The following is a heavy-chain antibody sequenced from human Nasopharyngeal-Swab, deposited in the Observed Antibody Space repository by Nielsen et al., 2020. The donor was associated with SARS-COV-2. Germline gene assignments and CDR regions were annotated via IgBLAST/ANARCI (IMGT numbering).Heavy chain of an antibody. D-gene: IGHD2-2*01. J-gene: IGHJ6*03. Sequence: GSLRLSCAVYGGSFSAYYWGWIRQPPGKGLEWIAEINHSGSTNYNPSLKSRVTLSVDTSVNQFSLELRSVTAADTAVYYCARDLSGIVPAPILGLGPYYYYYYMDVWGKGTTVTVSS. V-gene: IGHV4-34*01. CDR1: GGSFSAYY. CDR2: INHSGST. CDR3: ARDLSGIVPAPILGLGPYYYYYYMDV.